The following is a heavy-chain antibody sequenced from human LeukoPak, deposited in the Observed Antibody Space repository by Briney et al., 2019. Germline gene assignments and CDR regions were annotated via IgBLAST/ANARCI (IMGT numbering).Heavy chain of an antibody. Sequence: SETLSLTCTVSGGSISSCSYYWTWIRQPAGKGLEWIGRIYTSGRTFYNPSLKSRVTISMDTSMNQFSLRLNSVTAADTAVYYCARARVIPASFDDWGQGTLVTVSS. V-gene: IGHV4-61*02. CDR2: IYTSGRT. D-gene: IGHD3-16*02. CDR1: GGSISSCSYY. J-gene: IGHJ4*02. CDR3: ARARVIPASFDD.